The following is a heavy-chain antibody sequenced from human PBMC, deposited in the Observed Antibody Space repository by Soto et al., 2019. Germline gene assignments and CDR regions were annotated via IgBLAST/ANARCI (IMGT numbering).Heavy chain of an antibody. CDR3: ARDYSVSGSYAPWFDP. V-gene: IGHV3-23*01. CDR1: GFTFSNYA. CDR2: ISGSGGNR. D-gene: IGHD3-16*01. Sequence: GGSLRLSCAASGFTFSNYAVTWVRQAPGKGLEWVSTISGSGGNRYYADSVKGRFTISRDSSKNTLYLQMNSLRVEDTAVYYCARDYSVSGSYAPWFDPRGQGTQVTVSS. J-gene: IGHJ5*02.